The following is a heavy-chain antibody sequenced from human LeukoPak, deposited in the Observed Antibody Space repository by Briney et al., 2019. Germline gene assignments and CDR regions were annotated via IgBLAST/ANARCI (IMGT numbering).Heavy chain of an antibody. CDR2: LNNSSSYI. J-gene: IGHJ3*02. D-gene: IGHD3-22*01. Sequence: GVNLRRTGSASRFTFNSKSMNWLRQAPGKGLKWFSSLNNSSSYIYYADSVKSRFTISREYINTALYLQMNIRSAEDTAVYCCARERSSGYSDAFDIWGQGTMVTVSS. V-gene: IGHV3-21*01. CDR3: ARERSSGYSDAFDI. CDR1: RFTFNSKS.